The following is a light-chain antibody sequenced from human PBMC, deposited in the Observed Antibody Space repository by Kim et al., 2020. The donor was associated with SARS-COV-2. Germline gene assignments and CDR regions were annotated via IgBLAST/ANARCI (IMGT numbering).Light chain of an antibody. J-gene: IGLJ1*01. CDR1: NIGSKN. Sequence: GAPGQTARITWGGKNIGSKNVHWYQQKPGQAPVLVIYSDTNRPSGIPERFSGSNSGNTATLTISRAQAGDEADYYCQVWDSSTAVFGTGTKVTVL. V-gene: IGLV3-9*01. CDR2: SDT. CDR3: QVWDSSTAV.